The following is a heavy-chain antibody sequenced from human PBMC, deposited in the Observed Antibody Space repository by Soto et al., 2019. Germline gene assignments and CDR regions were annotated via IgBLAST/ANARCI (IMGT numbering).Heavy chain of an antibody. CDR1: GFTFSSYG. D-gene: IGHD5-12*01. CDR3: AREKSLVATIAGAFDI. Sequence: GGSLRLSCAASGFTFSSYGMHWVRQAPGKGLEWVAVIWYDGSNKYYADSVKGRFTISRDNSKNTQYLQMNSLRAEDTAVYLCAREKSLVATIAGAFDIWGQGTMVTVSS. J-gene: IGHJ3*02. V-gene: IGHV3-33*08. CDR2: IWYDGSNK.